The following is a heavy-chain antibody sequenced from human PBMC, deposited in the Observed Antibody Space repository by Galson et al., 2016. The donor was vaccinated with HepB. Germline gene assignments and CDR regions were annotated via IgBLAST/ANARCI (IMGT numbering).Heavy chain of an antibody. V-gene: IGHV3-11*06. CDR2: ISSSSIYT. J-gene: IGHJ6*02. CDR3: ARGGKSDEGDFFGMDV. D-gene: IGHD3-16*01. Sequence: SLRLSCAASGFPFSDYYMTWIRQAPGKGLEWVSHISSSSIYTKYSDSLKGRFTISRDYAKGLVYLQMNSLRVEDTAVYYCARGGKSDEGDFFGMDVWGQGTTVTVSS. CDR1: GFPFSDYY.